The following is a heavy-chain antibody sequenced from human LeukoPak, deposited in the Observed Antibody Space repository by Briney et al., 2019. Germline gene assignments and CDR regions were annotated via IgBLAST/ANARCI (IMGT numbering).Heavy chain of an antibody. V-gene: IGHV1-69*01. CDR2: IIPIFGTA. D-gene: IGHD4-17*01. CDR1: GGTFSSYA. CDR3: ARARSDYGDYVWVDY. J-gene: IGHJ4*02. Sequence: SVKVSCKASGGTFSSYAISWVRQAPGQGLEWMGGIIPIFGTANYAQKLQGRVTITADESTSTAYMELSSLRSEDTAVYYCARARSDYGDYVWVDYWGQGTLVTVSS.